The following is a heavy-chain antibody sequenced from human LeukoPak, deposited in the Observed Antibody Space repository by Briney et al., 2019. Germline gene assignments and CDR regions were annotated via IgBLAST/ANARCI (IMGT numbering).Heavy chain of an antibody. Sequence: GRSLRLSCAVSGFTFSAYGMHWVRQAPGKGLEWVALISYDGSNKYYAGSVKGRFTISRDNSKNTLYLQMNSLRAEDTAVYYCAKPAKTDYADYWGQGTLVTVSS. CDR2: ISYDGSNK. CDR1: GFTFSAYG. V-gene: IGHV3-30*18. CDR3: AKPAKTDYADY. D-gene: IGHD1-14*01. J-gene: IGHJ4*02.